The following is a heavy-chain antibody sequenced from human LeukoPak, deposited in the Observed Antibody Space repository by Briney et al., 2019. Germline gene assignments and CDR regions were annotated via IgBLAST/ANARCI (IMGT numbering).Heavy chain of an antibody. CDR3: ARRGACSSGLCDYIDY. CDR1: GYSFTSYW. V-gene: IGHV5-51*01. J-gene: IGHJ4*02. D-gene: IGHD2-8*01. Sequence: GESLKISCKGSGYSFTSYWIGWVRRMPAKGLEYMGIIYPGGSDTRYSPSFEGHVTISADKSSSAAYLQWSSLKASDTAIYYCARRGACSSGLCDYIDYWGQGTVVTVSS. CDR2: IYPGGSDT.